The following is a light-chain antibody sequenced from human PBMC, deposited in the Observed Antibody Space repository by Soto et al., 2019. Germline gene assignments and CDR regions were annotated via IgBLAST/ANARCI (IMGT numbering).Light chain of an antibody. J-gene: IGKJ4*01. CDR2: DAS. CDR1: QSIVNY. V-gene: IGKV1-33*01. CDR3: QQYEELPLT. Sequence: DVQLTQSPSTLSASVGDRVAITCQASQSIVNYLNWFQFRPGKAPQLLISDASHLEPGVPSRFSGERSGTDYTLIINHLQPEDFATYYCQQYEELPLTFGGGTRV.